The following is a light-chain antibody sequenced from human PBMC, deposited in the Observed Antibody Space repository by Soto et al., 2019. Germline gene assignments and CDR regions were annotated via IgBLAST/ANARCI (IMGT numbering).Light chain of an antibody. CDR2: GAS. Sequence: EIVSTQSPGTLSLSPGERATLSCRASQSVRSNYLAWYQQKPGQAPRLLIYGASSRATGIPDRFSGSGSGTDFTLTISRLEPEDFAVYYCQHYGSSAYTFGQGTTLEIK. V-gene: IGKV3-20*01. J-gene: IGKJ2*01. CDR3: QHYGSSAYT. CDR1: QSVRSNY.